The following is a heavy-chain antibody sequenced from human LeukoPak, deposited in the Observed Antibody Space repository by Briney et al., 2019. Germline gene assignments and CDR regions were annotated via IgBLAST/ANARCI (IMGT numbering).Heavy chain of an antibody. J-gene: IGHJ4*02. CDR3: AKRSDYGGEWNYFDY. CDR2: ISGSGGST. Sequence: GGSLRLSCAASGFTFSSYAVSWVRQAPGKGLEWVSAISGSGGSTYYADSVKGRFTISRDNSKNTLYLQMNSLRAEDTAVYYCAKRSDYGGEWNYFDYWGQGTLVTVSS. D-gene: IGHD4-23*01. V-gene: IGHV3-23*01. CDR1: GFTFSSYA.